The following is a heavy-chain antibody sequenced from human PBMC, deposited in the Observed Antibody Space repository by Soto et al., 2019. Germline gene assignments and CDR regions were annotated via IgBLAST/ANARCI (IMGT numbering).Heavy chain of an antibody. Sequence: PGGSLRLSCAVSGFTFTSYSMSWVRQAPGEGLEWVANIQQDGSEKYYVDSVKGRFTISRDNAKNSLYLQMNSPRAKDTAVYYCARDLPGYCTTTDCYSYFDYWGQGTLVTVSS. CDR3: ARDLPGYCTTTDCYSYFDY. J-gene: IGHJ4*02. D-gene: IGHD2-2*02. CDR2: IQQDGSEK. CDR1: GFTFTSYS. V-gene: IGHV3-7*03.